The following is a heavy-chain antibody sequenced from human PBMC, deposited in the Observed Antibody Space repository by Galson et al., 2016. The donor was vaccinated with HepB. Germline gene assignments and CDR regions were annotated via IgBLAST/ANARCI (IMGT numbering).Heavy chain of an antibody. V-gene: IGHV4-31*03. Sequence: TLSLTCTVSGDSISFGNFYWNWIRQHPGKGLEWIGYIYYSGSTYYNPTLKRRCTISVDTSKNHFPLKMSSVTAADTAVYYCARGKLYASDNYFDSWGLGTLVTVSS. D-gene: IGHD5/OR15-5a*01. CDR1: GDSISFGNFY. CDR2: IYYSGST. CDR3: ARGKLYASDNYFDS. J-gene: IGHJ4*02.